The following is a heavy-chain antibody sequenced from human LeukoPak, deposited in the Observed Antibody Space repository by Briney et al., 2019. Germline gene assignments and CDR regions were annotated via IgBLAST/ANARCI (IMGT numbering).Heavy chain of an antibody. CDR1: GDTFTGYY. CDR2: INPNSGGT. D-gene: IGHD2-2*01. V-gene: IGHV1-2*02. Sequence: PGASVKVSCKASGDTFTGYYMHGVRQAPGQGLEWMGWINPNSGGTNYAQKFQGRGTMTRDTSISTAYMELSRLRSDDTAVYYCARDTVVPAATFDYWGQGTLVAVSS. CDR3: ARDTVVPAATFDY. J-gene: IGHJ4*02.